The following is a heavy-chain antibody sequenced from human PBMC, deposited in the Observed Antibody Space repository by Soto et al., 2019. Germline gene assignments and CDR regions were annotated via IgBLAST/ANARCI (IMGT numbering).Heavy chain of an antibody. CDR1: GFTFSDHY. Sequence: GGALRLSCAASGFTFSDHYMHWVREARGKGLEWVGRCRNKAKSYNTEYAASVNGRFTISRDDSKISLYLQMNSLKSDDTAVYYCARAADGTFNYYFGLDVWGQGTTVTVSS. D-gene: IGHD6-13*01. CDR2: CRNKAKSYNT. CDR3: ARAADGTFNYYFGLDV. J-gene: IGHJ6*02. V-gene: IGHV3-72*01.